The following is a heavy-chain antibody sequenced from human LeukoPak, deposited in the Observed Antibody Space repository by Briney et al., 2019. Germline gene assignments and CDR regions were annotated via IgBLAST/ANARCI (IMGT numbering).Heavy chain of an antibody. J-gene: IGHJ3*02. CDR3: TTRTTRGRGYSYGYLKDDAFDI. V-gene: IGHV3-15*01. D-gene: IGHD5-18*01. CDR1: GFTFSSYA. Sequence: GGSLRLSCAASGFTFSSYAMSWVRQAPGKGLEWVGRIKSKTDGETTDYAAPVKGRFTISRDDSKNTLYLQMNSLKTEDTAVYYCTTRTTRGRGYSYGYLKDDAFDIWGQGTMVTVSS. CDR2: IKSKTDGETT.